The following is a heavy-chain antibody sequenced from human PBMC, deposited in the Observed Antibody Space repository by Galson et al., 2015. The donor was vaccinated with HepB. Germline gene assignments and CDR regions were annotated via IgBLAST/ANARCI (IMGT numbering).Heavy chain of an antibody. CDR1: GFIFRYHA. CDR3: VKEGSWFGGDWFDP. D-gene: IGHD3-16*01. Sequence: LRLSCAGSGFIFRYHAMAWIRQAPGKGLEWVSGINGRGSTRSYSDAVKGRFSISRDNSKDTVFLQMDNLRAEDTAVYYCVKEGSWFGGDWFDPWGQGALVTVS. V-gene: IGHV3-23*01. CDR2: INGRGSTR. J-gene: IGHJ5*02.